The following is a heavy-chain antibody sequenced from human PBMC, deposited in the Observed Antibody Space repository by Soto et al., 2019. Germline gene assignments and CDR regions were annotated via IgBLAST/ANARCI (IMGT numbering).Heavy chain of an antibody. CDR1: GFIFSDAW. CDR3: ATVGYSYAMNFDY. V-gene: IGHV3-15*01. J-gene: IGHJ4*02. D-gene: IGHD5-18*01. CDR2: IKHKNDGGTT. Sequence: GVSLRLSCAASGFIFSDAWMSWVRQAPGKGLEWVGHIKHKNDGGTTHFAAPVKGRFTISRDDSKNTLYLQMNSLKTEDTAVYYCATVGYSYAMNFDYRGQGTLVTVSS.